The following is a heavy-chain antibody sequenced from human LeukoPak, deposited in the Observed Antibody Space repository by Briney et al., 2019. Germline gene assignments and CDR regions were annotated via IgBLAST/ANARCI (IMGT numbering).Heavy chain of an antibody. CDR1: GFTFSSYG. CDR2: IRYDGSNK. Sequence: PGGSLRLSCAASGFTFSSYGMHWVRQAPGKGLEWVAFIRYDGSNKYYADSVKGRFTISRDNSKNTLYPQMNSLRAEDTAVYYCAKDRLLWFGELAPSADYWGQGTLVTVSS. J-gene: IGHJ4*02. D-gene: IGHD3-10*01. V-gene: IGHV3-30*02. CDR3: AKDRLLWFGELAPSADY.